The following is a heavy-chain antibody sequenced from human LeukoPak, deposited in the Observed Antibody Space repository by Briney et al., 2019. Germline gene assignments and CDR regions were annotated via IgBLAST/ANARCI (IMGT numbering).Heavy chain of an antibody. CDR3: ARDRDPRNNFFDY. V-gene: IGHV3-7*01. CDR1: GFTFNNYW. Sequence: GGSLRLSCAATGFTFNNYWMSWVRQAPGKGLEWVANMRQDGSEKYYLYSFNGRFTISRDNAKTSLYLQMNSLTAEDTAIYYCARDRDPRNNFFDYWGQGTLVTVSS. CDR2: MRQDGSEK. J-gene: IGHJ4*02. D-gene: IGHD1-14*01.